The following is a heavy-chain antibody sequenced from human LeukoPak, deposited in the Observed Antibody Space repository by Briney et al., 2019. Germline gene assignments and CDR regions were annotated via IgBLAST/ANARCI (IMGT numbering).Heavy chain of an antibody. Sequence: GGSLRLSCAASGFTFSNSAMNWVRQAPGKGLEWVSSISSSSSYIYYADSVKGRFTISRDNAKNSLYLQMNSLRAEDTAVYYCATVDTEHYFDYWGQGTLVTVSS. D-gene: IGHD5-18*01. V-gene: IGHV3-21*01. J-gene: IGHJ4*02. CDR2: ISSSSSYI. CDR3: ATVDTEHYFDY. CDR1: GFTFSNSA.